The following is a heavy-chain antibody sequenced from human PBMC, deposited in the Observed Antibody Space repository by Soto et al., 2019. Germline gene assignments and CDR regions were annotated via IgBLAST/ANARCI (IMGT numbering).Heavy chain of an antibody. CDR3: ARDVLGYCSSTSCFYGMDV. CDR2: IKQDGSEK. CDR1: GFTFSSYW. V-gene: IGHV3-7*03. J-gene: IGHJ6*02. D-gene: IGHD2-2*01. Sequence: GGSLRLSCAASGFTFSSYWMSWVRQAPGKGLEWVANIKQDGSEKYYVDSVKGRFTISRDNARNSLYLQMNSLRAEDTAVYYCARDVLGYCSSTSCFYGMDVWGQGTTVTVYS.